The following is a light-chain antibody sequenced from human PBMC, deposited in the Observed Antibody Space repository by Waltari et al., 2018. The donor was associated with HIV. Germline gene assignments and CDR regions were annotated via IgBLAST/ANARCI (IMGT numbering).Light chain of an antibody. Sequence: DIVMTQSPDSLAVSLGERATINCKSSQSVLYSSNNKSYLTWYQQKPGQPPKLLIYWASTRESGFPDRFNGSVSGTDFTLTISSLQAEDVAVYYCQQYFSTPYTFGQGTKLEIK. V-gene: IGKV4-1*01. CDR2: WAS. CDR1: QSVLYSSNNKSY. CDR3: QQYFSTPYT. J-gene: IGKJ2*01.